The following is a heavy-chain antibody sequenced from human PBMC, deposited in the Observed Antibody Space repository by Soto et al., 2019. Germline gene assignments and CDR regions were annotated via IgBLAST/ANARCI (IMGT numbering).Heavy chain of an antibody. CDR3: ARGLISGYYLYDAFDI. D-gene: IGHD3-22*01. V-gene: IGHV4-30-4*01. CDR1: GGSISSGDYY. CDR2: IYYSGST. J-gene: IGHJ3*02. Sequence: SETLSLTCTVSGGSISSGDYYWSWIRQPPGKGLEWIGYIYYSGSTYYNPSLKSRVTISVDTSKNQFSLKLSSVTAADTAVYYCARGLISGYYLYDAFDIWGQGTMV.